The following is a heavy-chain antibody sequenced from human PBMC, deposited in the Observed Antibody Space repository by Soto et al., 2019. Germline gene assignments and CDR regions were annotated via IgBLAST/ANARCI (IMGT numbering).Heavy chain of an antibody. CDR1: GYSFTSYW. V-gene: IGHV5-51*01. CDR2: IYPGDSDT. J-gene: IGHJ4*02. Sequence: GESLKISCKGSGYSFTSYWIGWVRQMPGKGLEWMGIIYPGDSDTRYSPSFQGQVTISADKSISTAYLQWSSLKASDTAMYYCARLSHGSGSYYNREFDYWGQGTLVTVSS. D-gene: IGHD3-10*01. CDR3: ARLSHGSGSYYNREFDY.